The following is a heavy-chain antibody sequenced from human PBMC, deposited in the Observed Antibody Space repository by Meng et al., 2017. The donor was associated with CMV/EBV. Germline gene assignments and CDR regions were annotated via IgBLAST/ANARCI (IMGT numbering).Heavy chain of an antibody. CDR1: GFTFSSYSMN. Sequence: GSLRLSCAASGFTFSSYSMNWVRQPPGQGFEWIGSLYYTGSTYYNTSLGSRVTMSVDTSRNQFSLKLSSVTAADTAVYYCARKSDLLHIYYYGMDVWGQGTTVTVSS. D-gene: IGHD3/OR15-3a*01. CDR2: LYYTGST. CDR3: ARKSDLLHIYYYGMDV. V-gene: IGHV4-59*04. J-gene: IGHJ6*02.